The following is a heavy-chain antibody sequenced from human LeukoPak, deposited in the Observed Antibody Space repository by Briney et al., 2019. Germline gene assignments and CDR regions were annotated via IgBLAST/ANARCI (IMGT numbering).Heavy chain of an antibody. Sequence: SETLSLTCAVSGGSIYSHYWGWIRQSPGKGLEWIGYIQNTGGTNYNPSLNSRVSISKDTSKNQFSLQVRSVTAADTAVYYCVKHGSGWSFDYWGQGTLVTVSS. CDR2: IQNTGGT. J-gene: IGHJ4*02. CDR3: VKHGSGWSFDY. V-gene: IGHV4-59*11. CDR1: GGSIYSHY. D-gene: IGHD6-19*01.